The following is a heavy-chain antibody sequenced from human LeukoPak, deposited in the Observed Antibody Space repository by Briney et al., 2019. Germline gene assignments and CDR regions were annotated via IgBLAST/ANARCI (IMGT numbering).Heavy chain of an antibody. Sequence: GGSLRLSCAASGFTFSSNYMSWVRQAPGKGLEWVSAISGSGGSTYYADSVKGRFTISRDNSKNTLYLQMNSLRAEDTAVYYCANHGYGYSYGMDVWGQGTTVTVSS. J-gene: IGHJ6*02. D-gene: IGHD5-18*01. CDR3: ANHGYGYSYGMDV. V-gene: IGHV3-23*01. CDR2: ISGSGGST. CDR1: GFTFSSNY.